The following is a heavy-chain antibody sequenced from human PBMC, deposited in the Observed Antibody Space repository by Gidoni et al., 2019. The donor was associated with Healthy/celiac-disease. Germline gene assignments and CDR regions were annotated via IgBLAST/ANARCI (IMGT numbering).Heavy chain of an antibody. J-gene: IGHJ5*02. CDR2: IYYSGST. V-gene: IGHV4-31*03. CDR1: GGYISSGGSY. Sequence: QVQLQESGPGLVKPSQPLSLTGTVPGGYISSGGSYWSWIRQHPGKGLEWIGYIYYSGSTYYNPSLKSRVTISVDTSKNQFSLKLSSVTAADTAVYYCARDKGVVPAAKGGVGWFDPWGQGTLVTVSS. D-gene: IGHD2-2*01. CDR3: ARDKGVVPAAKGGVGWFDP.